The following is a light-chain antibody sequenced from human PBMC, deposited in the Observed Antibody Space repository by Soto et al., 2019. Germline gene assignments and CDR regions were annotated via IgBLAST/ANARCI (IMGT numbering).Light chain of an antibody. J-gene: IGKJ1*01. CDR1: QGIGNA. CDR3: QQYNSYSWT. V-gene: IGKV1-17*01. Sequence: IQMTQSPSSLSASVGERVTISCRASQGIGNALGWYQQKPGKAPKLLIYAASSLQSGVPSRFSGSGSGTDCTLTISSLQPDEFATYYCQQYNSYSWTFGQGTKVDIK. CDR2: AAS.